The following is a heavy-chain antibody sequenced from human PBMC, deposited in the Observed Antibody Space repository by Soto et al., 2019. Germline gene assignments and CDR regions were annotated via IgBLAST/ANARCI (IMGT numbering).Heavy chain of an antibody. D-gene: IGHD3-3*02. CDR1: GFTVSSKY. CDR3: ARGISTELYYYYMDV. CDR2: IYSGGST. J-gene: IGHJ6*03. Sequence: GGSLRLSCAASGFTVSSKYMSWVRQAPGKGLEWVSVIYSGGSTYYADSVKGRFIIFRDSSKNTLSLQMNSLRAEDTAVYYCARGISTELYYYYMDVWGKGTTVTVSS. V-gene: IGHV3-66*01.